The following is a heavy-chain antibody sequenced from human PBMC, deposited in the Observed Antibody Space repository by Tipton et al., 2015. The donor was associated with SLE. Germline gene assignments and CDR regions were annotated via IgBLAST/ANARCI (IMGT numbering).Heavy chain of an antibody. CDR1: GGSFSGCY. CDR2: INHSGST. J-gene: IGHJ3*02. CDR3: ARGIRQQLVKDAFDI. V-gene: IGHV4-34*01. D-gene: IGHD6-13*01. Sequence: TLSLTCAVYGGSFSGCYWSWIRQPPGKGLEWIGEINHSGSTNYNPSLKSRVTISVDTSKNQFSLKLSSVTAADTAVYYCARGIRQQLVKDAFDICGQGTMVTDSS.